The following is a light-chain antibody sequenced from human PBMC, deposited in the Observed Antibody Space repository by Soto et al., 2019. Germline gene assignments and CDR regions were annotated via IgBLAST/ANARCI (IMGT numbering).Light chain of an antibody. CDR1: QSVSSSY. Sequence: EIVLTQSPGTLSLSPGERATLSCRASQSVSSSYLAWYQQKPGHAPRLLIYGASSRATGIPDRFSGSGSGTDFTLTISRLEPEDCAVYYCQQYGSSRTFGQGTKLEIK. V-gene: IGKV3-20*01. CDR3: QQYGSSRT. J-gene: IGKJ2*01. CDR2: GAS.